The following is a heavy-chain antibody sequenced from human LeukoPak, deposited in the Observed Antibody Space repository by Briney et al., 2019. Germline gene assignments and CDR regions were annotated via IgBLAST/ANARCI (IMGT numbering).Heavy chain of an antibody. Sequence: PGGSLRLSCVGSGFTFSSYAMNWARQSPSKGLEWVSAISGSGGSTYYADSVKGRFTISRDNSKNTLYLQMNSLRAEDTAVYYCAKDNTKTGIYDYWGQGTLVTVSS. CDR2: ISGSGGST. CDR1: GFTFSSYA. J-gene: IGHJ4*02. V-gene: IGHV3-23*01. D-gene: IGHD1-1*01. CDR3: AKDNTKTGIYDY.